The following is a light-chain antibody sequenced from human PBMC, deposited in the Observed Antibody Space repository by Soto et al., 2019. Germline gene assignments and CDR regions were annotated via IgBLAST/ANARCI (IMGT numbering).Light chain of an antibody. CDR1: QSISDT. J-gene: IGKJ1*01. CDR2: GAS. V-gene: IGKV3-15*01. CDR3: QQYYNWPWT. Sequence: EIVMTQSPATLSVSPGGRATLSCRASQSISDTLAWYQQKPGQAPRLLLHGASTRAPGFPARFSGSGSGTDFTLTISSLKSEDFAVYYCQQYYNWPWTFGQGTKVEIK.